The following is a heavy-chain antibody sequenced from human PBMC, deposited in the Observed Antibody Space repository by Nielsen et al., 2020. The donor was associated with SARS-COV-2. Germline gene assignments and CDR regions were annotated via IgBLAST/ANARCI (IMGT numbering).Heavy chain of an antibody. V-gene: IGHV3-9*01. CDR1: GFTFDDYA. J-gene: IGHJ6*02. CDR3: AKDGLWFGDPGDYYGMDV. CDR2: ISWNSGSI. D-gene: IGHD3-10*01. Sequence: GGSLRLSCAASGFTFDDYAMHWVRQAPGKGLEWVSGISWNSGSIGYADSVKGRFTISRDNAKNSLYLQMNSLRAEDTALYYCAKDGLWFGDPGDYYGMDVWGQGTTVTASS.